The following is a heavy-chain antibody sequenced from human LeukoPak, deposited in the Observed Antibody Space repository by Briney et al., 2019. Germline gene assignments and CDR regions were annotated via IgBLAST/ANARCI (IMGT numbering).Heavy chain of an antibody. V-gene: IGHV4-4*09. J-gene: IGHJ4*02. CDR3: ERTYSSSSHFDY. D-gene: IGHD6-6*01. CDR1: VGSISSYY. CDR2: IYTSGST. Sequence: SETLSLTCTVSVGSISSYYWSWIRQPPGKGLEWIGHIYTSGSTNYNPSLKSRVTISVDTSKNQFSLKVSSVTAADTAVYYCERTYSSSSHFDYWGQGTLVTVSS.